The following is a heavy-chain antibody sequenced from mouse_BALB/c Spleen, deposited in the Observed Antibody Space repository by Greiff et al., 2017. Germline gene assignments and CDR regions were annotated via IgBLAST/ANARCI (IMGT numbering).Heavy chain of an antibody. J-gene: IGHJ3*01. CDR3: ARSDYDVWFAY. Sequence: EVMLVESGGGLVQPGGSRKLSCAASGFTFSSFGMHWVRQAPEKGLEWVAYISSGSSTIYYADTVKGRFTISRDNPKNTLFLQMTSLRSEDTAMYYCARSDYDVWFAYWGQGTLVTVS. D-gene: IGHD2-4*01. V-gene: IGHV5-17*02. CDR2: ISSGSSTI. CDR1: GFTFSSFG.